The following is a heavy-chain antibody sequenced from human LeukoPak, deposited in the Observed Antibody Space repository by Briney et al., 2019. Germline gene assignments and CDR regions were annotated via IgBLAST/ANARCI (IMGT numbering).Heavy chain of an antibody. D-gene: IGHD6-6*01. Sequence: PSETLSLTCAVYGGSFSGYYWSWIRQPPGKGVEWIGEINHSGSTNYNPSLKSRVTISVDTSKNQFSLKLSSVTAADTAVYYCARGPSIAARLDAFDIWGQGTMVTVSS. CDR1: GGSFSGYY. V-gene: IGHV4-34*01. CDR2: INHSGST. J-gene: IGHJ3*02. CDR3: ARGPSIAARLDAFDI.